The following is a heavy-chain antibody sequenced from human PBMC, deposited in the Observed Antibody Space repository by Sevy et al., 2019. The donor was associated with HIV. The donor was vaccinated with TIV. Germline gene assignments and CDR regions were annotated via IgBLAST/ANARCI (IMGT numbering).Heavy chain of an antibody. CDR1: VFTFSSYG. CDR2: IWYDGSNQ. CDR3: AKKGWDGYNIPIDY. D-gene: IGHD5-12*01. J-gene: IGHJ4*02. Sequence: GGSLRLSCAASVFTFSSYGRHWVRQAPGKGLEWVAVIWYDGSNQYYADSVKGRFTISRDNSKNTLYLQMNSLRVEDTAVYYCAKKGWDGYNIPIDYWGQGTLVTVSS. V-gene: IGHV3-33*06.